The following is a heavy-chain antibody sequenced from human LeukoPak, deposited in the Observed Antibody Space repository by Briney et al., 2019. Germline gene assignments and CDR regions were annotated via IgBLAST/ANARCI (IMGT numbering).Heavy chain of an antibody. J-gene: IGHJ6*03. CDR2: IWYDGSNK. V-gene: IGHV3-33*06. CDR1: GFTFSSYG. Sequence: GGSLRLSCAASGFTFSSYGMHWVRQAPGKALEWVAVIWYDGSNKYYADSVKGRFTISRDNSKNTLYLQMNSLRAEDTAVYYCAKSGNLYYYYYMDVWGKGTTVTVSS. CDR3: AKSGNLYYYYYMDV. D-gene: IGHD4-23*01.